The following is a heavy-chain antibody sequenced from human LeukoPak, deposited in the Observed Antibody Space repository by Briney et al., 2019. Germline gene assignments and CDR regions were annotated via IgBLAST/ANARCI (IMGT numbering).Heavy chain of an antibody. CDR1: GYTFTGYY. CDR2: MNPNSGGT. J-gene: IGHJ4*02. D-gene: IGHD3-10*01. CDR3: ASLWFGELSGDY. Sequence: ASVKVSCKASGYTFTGYYMHWVRQAPGQGLEWTGWMNPNSGGTNYAQKFHGRVTMTRDTSISTAYMELSRLRSDDTAVYYCASLWFGELSGDYWGQGTLVTVSS. V-gene: IGHV1-2*02.